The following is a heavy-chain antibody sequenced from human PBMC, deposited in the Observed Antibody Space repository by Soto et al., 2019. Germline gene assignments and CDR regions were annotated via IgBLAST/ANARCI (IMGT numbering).Heavy chain of an antibody. CDR3: ARGVRCTNGVCYYYYYGMDV. CDR1: GGSVSSGSYY. V-gene: IGHV4-61*01. CDR2: IYYSGST. Sequence: SETLSLTCTVSGGSVSSGSYYWSWIRQPPGKGLEWIGYIYYSGSTNYNPSLKSRVTISVDTSKNQFSLTLSSVTAADTAVYYCARGVRCTNGVCYYYYYGMDVWGQGTTVTVYS. J-gene: IGHJ6*01. D-gene: IGHD2-8*01.